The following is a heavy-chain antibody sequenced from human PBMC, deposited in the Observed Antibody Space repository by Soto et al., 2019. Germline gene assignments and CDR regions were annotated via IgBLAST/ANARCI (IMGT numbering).Heavy chain of an antibody. V-gene: IGHV4-39*02. CDR1: GGSISSSSYY. Sequence: SETLSLTCTVSGGSISSSSYYWGWIRQPPGKGLEWIGSIYYSGSTYYNPSLKSRVTISVDTSKNHFTLKLDSVTAADTAVYYCARAPEPFYCSSTSCYENYFDYWGQGTLVTVSS. CDR3: ARAPEPFYCSSTSCYENYFDY. J-gene: IGHJ4*02. CDR2: IYYSGST. D-gene: IGHD2-2*01.